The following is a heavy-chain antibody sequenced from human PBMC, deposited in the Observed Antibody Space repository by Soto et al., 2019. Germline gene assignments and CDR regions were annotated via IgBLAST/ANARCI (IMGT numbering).Heavy chain of an antibody. CDR3: ARTRIQLWTPDY. CDR2: ISPKTGET. Sequence: ASVKVSCKASGYTFTGPYIQWVRQAPGQGLEWMGWISPKTGETKYAQKFQGWVTITRDTSINTAYMEVNRLKSNDSAVYYCARTRIQLWTPDYCGQGTQVTGFS. D-gene: IGHD5-18*01. CDR1: GYTFTGPY. V-gene: IGHV1-2*04. J-gene: IGHJ4*02.